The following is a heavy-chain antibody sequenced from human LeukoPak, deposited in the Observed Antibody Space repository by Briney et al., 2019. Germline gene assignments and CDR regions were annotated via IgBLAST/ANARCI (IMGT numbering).Heavy chain of an antibody. D-gene: IGHD3-10*01. CDR2: INSNSNYI. Sequence: GGSLRLSCAASGFTVSHSMNWVRQAPGKGLEWVSSINSNSNYIYYADSVKGRFTISRDNAKDSLYLQMNSLRAEDTSVYYCAREKFADGYFQHWGQGTLVTVSS. J-gene: IGHJ1*01. V-gene: IGHV3-21*01. CDR3: AREKFADGYFQH. CDR1: GFTVSHS.